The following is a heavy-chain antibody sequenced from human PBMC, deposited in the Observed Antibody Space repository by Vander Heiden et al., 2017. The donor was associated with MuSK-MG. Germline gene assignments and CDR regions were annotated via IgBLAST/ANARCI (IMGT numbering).Heavy chain of an antibody. CDR2: IYTSGRT. V-gene: IGHV4-61*02. CDR1: GGSISSGSYY. D-gene: IGHD4-4*01. Sequence: QVQLQESGPGLVKPSQTLPLTCTVSGGSISSGSYYWSWIRQPAGKGLEWIGRIYTSGRTNYNPALKSRVTISVDTSKNQFSLKMRSVTAADTAVYYFAKGSNDEIGWFDPWCQGTMVTVYS. J-gene: IGHJ5*02. CDR3: AKGSNDEIGWFDP.